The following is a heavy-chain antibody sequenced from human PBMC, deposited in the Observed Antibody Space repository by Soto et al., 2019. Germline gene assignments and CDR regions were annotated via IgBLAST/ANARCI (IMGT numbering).Heavy chain of an antibody. CDR3: AKDMSGSTSWKAFDI. D-gene: IGHD2-2*01. Sequence: EVQLVESGGGLVQPGRSLRLSCAASGFTFDDYAMHWVRQAPGKGLEWVSGISWNSGSIGYADSVKGRFTISRDNAKNSLYLQMNSLRAEDTALYYCAKDMSGSTSWKAFDIWGQGTMVTVSS. CDR1: GFTFDDYA. CDR2: ISWNSGSI. V-gene: IGHV3-9*01. J-gene: IGHJ3*02.